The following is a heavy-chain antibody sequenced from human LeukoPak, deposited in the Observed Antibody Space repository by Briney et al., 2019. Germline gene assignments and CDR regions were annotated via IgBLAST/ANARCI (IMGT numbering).Heavy chain of an antibody. D-gene: IGHD5-24*01. V-gene: IGHV1-8*01. CDR1: GYTFTNYD. Sequence: GASVKVSCKASGYTFTNYDINWVRQATGQGLEWMGWMNPNSGKTGYAQKFQDRVTMTRNTSITTAYMELSSLRSEDTAVYYCARGGAMATINYWGQGTLVTVSS. CDR3: ARGGAMATINY. CDR2: MNPNSGKT. J-gene: IGHJ4*02.